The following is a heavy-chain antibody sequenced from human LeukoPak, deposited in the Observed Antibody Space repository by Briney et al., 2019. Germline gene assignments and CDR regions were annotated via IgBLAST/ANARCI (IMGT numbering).Heavy chain of an antibody. V-gene: IGHV3-7*01. D-gene: IGHD6-13*01. CDR3: VRATAAADTY. J-gene: IGHJ4*02. CDR1: GFTFSRYW. CDR2: IRQDGSEK. Sequence: GGSLRLSCAASGFTFSRYWMSWVRQAPGKGLEWVANIRQDGSEKHYLDSVKGRITISRDNAKNSLYLQMNSLRAEDTAVYYCVRATAAADTYWGQGILVAVSS.